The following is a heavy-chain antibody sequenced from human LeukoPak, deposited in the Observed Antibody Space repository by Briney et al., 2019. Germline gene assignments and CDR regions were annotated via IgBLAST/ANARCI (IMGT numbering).Heavy chain of an antibody. CDR3: ARGALNTYYYDSSGYRFGAFDI. Sequence: PSETLSLTCTVSGGSISSYYWSWIRQPPGKGLEWIGNIYYSGSTNYNPSLKSRVTISVDTSKNQFSLKLSSVTAADTAVYYCARGALNTYYYDSSGYRFGAFDIWGQGTMVTVSS. CDR1: GGSISSYY. V-gene: IGHV4-59*01. D-gene: IGHD3-22*01. CDR2: IYYSGST. J-gene: IGHJ3*02.